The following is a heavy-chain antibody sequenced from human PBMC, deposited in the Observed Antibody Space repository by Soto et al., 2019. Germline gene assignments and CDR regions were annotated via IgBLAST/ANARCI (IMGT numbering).Heavy chain of an antibody. V-gene: IGHV3-53*01. J-gene: IGHJ3*02. D-gene: IGHD2-21*02. Sequence: EVQLVESGGGLIQPGGSLRLSCAASGFTVSSNYMSWVRQAPGKGLEWVSVIYSGGSTYYADSVKGRFTISRDNSKNTLYLQMNSLRAEDTAVYYCARGYGGNSENAFEIWGQGTMVTVAS. CDR2: IYSGGST. CDR3: ARGYGGNSENAFEI. CDR1: GFTVSSNY.